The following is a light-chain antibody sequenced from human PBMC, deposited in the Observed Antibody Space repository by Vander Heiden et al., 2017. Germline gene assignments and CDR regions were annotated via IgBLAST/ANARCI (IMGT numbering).Light chain of an antibody. CDR3: AAWDDRLNSLV. J-gene: IGLJ3*02. CDR1: NSNIEFNF. V-gene: IGLV1-47*02. Sequence: QSVLTQPPSASGTPGQRVTISCSGSNSNIEFNFVYWYQQLPGTAPKLLIYDNTHRPSGVPDRFSCSKSGTSASLAISGLRSEDEADYYCAAWDDRLNSLVFGGGTKLTVL. CDR2: DNT.